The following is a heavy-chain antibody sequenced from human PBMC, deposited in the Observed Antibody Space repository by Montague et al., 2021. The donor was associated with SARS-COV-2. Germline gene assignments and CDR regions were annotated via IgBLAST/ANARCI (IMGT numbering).Heavy chain of an antibody. D-gene: IGHD1-20*01. CDR2: IYNSGST. V-gene: IGHV4-4*07. CDR1: GGSISGYY. Sequence: SETLSLTCTVSGGSISGYYWSWFRQSAGEGLEWIGRIYNSGSTSYNPSLKSRVTMSVDTSKNQFSLKLGSVTAADTAVYYCVRDQGRSNWNYPDYWGQGTLVTVSS. CDR3: VRDQGRSNWNYPDY. J-gene: IGHJ4*02.